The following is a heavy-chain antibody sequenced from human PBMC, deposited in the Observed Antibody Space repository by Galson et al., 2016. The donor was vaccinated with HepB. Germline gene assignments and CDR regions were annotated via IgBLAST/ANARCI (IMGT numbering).Heavy chain of an antibody. CDR1: GYSLTDLS. J-gene: IGHJ6*02. Sequence: SVKVSCKVSGYSLTDLSIHWVRQAPGKGLEWLGGFDLDHGETTFAQQFQGRVAMTEDTSTDTAYMDLRILTSEDTAVYYCATDTAQSLKSLDVWGQGTTVTVSS. CDR3: ATDTAQSLKSLDV. V-gene: IGHV1-24*01. CDR2: FDLDHGET.